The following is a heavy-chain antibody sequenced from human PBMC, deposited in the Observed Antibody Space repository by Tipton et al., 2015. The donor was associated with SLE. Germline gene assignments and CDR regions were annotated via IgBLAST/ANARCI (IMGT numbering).Heavy chain of an antibody. CDR2: IRSKAHSHAT. J-gene: IGHJ6*02. CDR3: AKDWVYAIGV. CDR1: GFTFSDSA. D-gene: IGHD3/OR15-3a*01. Sequence: GSLRLSCAASGFTFSDSAIVWVRQASGKGLEWVGHIRSKAHSHATTYAGSVKGRFAISRDDSKNTAYLQMNSLKTEDTAVYYCAKDWVYAIGVWGQGTTVTVSS. V-gene: IGHV3-73*01.